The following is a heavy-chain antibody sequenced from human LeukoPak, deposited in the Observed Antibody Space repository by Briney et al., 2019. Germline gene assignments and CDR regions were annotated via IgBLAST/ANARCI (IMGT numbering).Heavy chain of an antibody. CDR2: IRYDGINK. CDR3: ARESRGYDILTGKYHRGYYSYYMDV. D-gene: IGHD3-9*01. J-gene: IGHJ6*03. Sequence: PGGSLRLSCAASGFTFSSYGMHWVRQAPGKGLEWVAFIRYDGINKYYADSVKGRFTISRDNSKNTLYLQMNSLRAEDTAVYYCARESRGYDILTGKYHRGYYSYYMDVWGKGTTVTVSS. V-gene: IGHV3-30*02. CDR1: GFTFSSYG.